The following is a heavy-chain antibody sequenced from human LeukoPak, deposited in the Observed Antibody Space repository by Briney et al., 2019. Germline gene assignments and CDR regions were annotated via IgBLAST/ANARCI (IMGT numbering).Heavy chain of an antibody. CDR3: ARDRYDFAFDY. CDR2: IKQDGSEK. D-gene: IGHD3-3*01. CDR1: GFTFSSYW. J-gene: IGHJ4*02. V-gene: IGHV3-7*01. Sequence: GGSLRLSCAASGFTFSSYWMIWVRQAPGKGLEWVANIKQDGSEKYYVDSVKGRFTISRDNAKNSLYLQMNSLRAEDTAVYYCARDRYDFAFDYWGQGTLVTVSS.